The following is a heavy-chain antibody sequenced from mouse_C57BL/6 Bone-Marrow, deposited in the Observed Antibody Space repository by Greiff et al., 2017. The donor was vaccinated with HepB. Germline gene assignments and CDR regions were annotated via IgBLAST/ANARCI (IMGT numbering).Heavy chain of an antibody. D-gene: IGHD2-5*01. J-gene: IGHJ4*01. CDR3: TIPYYSNSYYAMDY. V-gene: IGHV1-15*01. Sequence: QVQLQQSGAELVRPGASVTLSCKASGYTFTDYEMHWVKQTPVHGLEWIGAIDPETGGTAYNQKFKGKAILTADKSSSTAYMELRSLTSEDSAVYYCTIPYYSNSYYAMDYWGQGTSVTVSS. CDR1: GYTFTDYE. CDR2: IDPETGGT.